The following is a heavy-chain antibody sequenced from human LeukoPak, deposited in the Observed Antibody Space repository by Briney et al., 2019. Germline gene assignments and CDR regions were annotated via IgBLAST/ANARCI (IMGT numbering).Heavy chain of an antibody. D-gene: IGHD1-26*01. CDR2: IGISSTTI. Sequence: GGSLRLSCAASGFTFSSYSINWVRQAPGKGLEWVSYIGISSTTIYYADSVKGRFTISRDNGKNSLYLKMNSLRAEATAVYSCASSALYSGSIWGQGTLVTVSS. V-gene: IGHV3-48*01. J-gene: IGHJ3*02. CDR1: GFTFSSYS. CDR3: ASSALYSGSI.